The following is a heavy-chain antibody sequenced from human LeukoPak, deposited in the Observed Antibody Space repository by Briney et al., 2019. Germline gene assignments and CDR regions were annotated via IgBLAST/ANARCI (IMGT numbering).Heavy chain of an antibody. CDR1: GFTFSSYG. CDR3: ARGAYGPGSFPFDC. V-gene: IGHV3-33*01. J-gene: IGHJ4*02. Sequence: GGSLRLSCAASGFTFSSYGMHWVRQAPGKGLEWVAVIWYDGSNKYYADSVKGRFTISRDNSKNTLYLQMNSLRAEDTAVYYCARGAYGPGSFPFDCWGQGTLVTVSS. CDR2: IWYDGSNK. D-gene: IGHD3-10*01.